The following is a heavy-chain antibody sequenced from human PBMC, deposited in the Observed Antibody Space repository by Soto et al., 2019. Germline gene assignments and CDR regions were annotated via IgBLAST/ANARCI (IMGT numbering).Heavy chain of an antibody. J-gene: IGHJ5*02. CDR1: GGSFSGYY. Sequence: PSDTLSLTCAVYGGSFSGYYWSWIRQPPGKGLEWMGEIKHSRSNNYNPYLKSRVTISVDTSKTQFSLKLSSVTAADTAVYYCERGGYSSGWYRNNWFDPWGQGTLVTVSS. CDR2: IKHSRSN. V-gene: IGHV4-34*01. CDR3: ERGGYSSGWYRNNWFDP. D-gene: IGHD6-19*01.